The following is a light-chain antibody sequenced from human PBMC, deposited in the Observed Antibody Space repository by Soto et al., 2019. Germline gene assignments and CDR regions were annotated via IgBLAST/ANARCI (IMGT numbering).Light chain of an antibody. J-gene: IGLJ1*01. CDR3: YSFTTSDTYV. V-gene: IGLV2-18*02. CDR1: SSDVGSYNH. Sequence: QSALTQPPSVSGSPGQSVTISCSGTSSDVGSYNHVSWYQQAPGTAPKLMIYEVSNRPSGVPDRFSGSKSGNTASLTISGLQPEDEADYYCYSFTTSDTYVFGTGTRSPS. CDR2: EVS.